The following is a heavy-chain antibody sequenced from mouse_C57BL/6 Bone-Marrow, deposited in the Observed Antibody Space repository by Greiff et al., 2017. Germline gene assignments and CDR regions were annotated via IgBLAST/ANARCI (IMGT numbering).Heavy chain of an antibody. D-gene: IGHD1-1*01. CDR3: TDLTTVVAGAMDY. J-gene: IGHJ4*01. CDR1: GFTFSNYW. V-gene: IGHV6-3*01. CDR2: IRLKSDNYAT. Sequence: EVHLVESGGGLVQPGGSMKLSCVASGFTFSNYWMNWVRQSPEKGLEWVAQIRLKSDNYATHYAESVKGRFTISRDDSKSSVYLQMNNLRAEDTGIYYCTDLTTVVAGAMDYWGQGTSVTVSS.